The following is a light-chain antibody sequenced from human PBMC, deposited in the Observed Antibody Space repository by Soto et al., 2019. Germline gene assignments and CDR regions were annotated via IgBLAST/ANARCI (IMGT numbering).Light chain of an antibody. CDR3: MQGAHWPFT. Sequence: DVVMTQSPLSLPVTLGQPASISCRSTQSLVKRDGNTYLTWFQQRPGQSPRRLSYKVSNRDSGVRARFSCSGSCTDFTLNISRVEAEDVGVYYCMQGAHWPFTFGQGTKLDIK. J-gene: IGKJ2*01. CDR2: KVS. V-gene: IGKV2-30*01. CDR1: QSLVKRDGNTY.